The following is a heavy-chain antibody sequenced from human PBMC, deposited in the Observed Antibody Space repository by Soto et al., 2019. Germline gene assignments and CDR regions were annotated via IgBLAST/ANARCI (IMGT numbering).Heavy chain of an antibody. J-gene: IGHJ4*02. D-gene: IGHD2-21*02. Sequence: PGGSLRLSCAASGSTFSDYYMNWIRQAPGKGLEWVSYISSSSSYTNYADSVEGRFTISRDNAKNSLYLQMNSLRAEDTAVYYCARAKKGGYLDFDYWGQGTLVTVSS. CDR1: GSTFSDYY. CDR3: ARAKKGGYLDFDY. CDR2: ISSSSSYT. V-gene: IGHV3-11*06.